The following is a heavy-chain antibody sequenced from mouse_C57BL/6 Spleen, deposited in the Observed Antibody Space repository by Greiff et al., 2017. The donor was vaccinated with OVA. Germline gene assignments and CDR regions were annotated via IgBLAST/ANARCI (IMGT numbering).Heavy chain of an antibody. CDR1: GFSFNTYA. Sequence: EVQGVESGGGLVQPKGSLKLSCAASGFSFNTYAMNWVRQAPGKGLEWVARIRSKSNNYATYYADSVKDRFTISRDDSESMLYLQMNNLKTEDTAMYYCVRRNGYYWYFDVWGTGTTVTVSS. CDR2: IRSKSNNYAT. CDR3: VRRNGYYWYFDV. V-gene: IGHV10-1*01. J-gene: IGHJ1*03. D-gene: IGHD2-2*01.